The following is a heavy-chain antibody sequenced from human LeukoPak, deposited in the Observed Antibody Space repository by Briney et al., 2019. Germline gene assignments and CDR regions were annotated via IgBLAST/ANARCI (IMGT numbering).Heavy chain of an antibody. Sequence: PSETLSLTCTVSGASISSYYWSWIRQPPGKGLEWIGYISYNGVTNYSPSLKSRVTISEDTSKNQFSLQLSSVTAADTAIYYCARRDGSGSFGSFFSLGWFDPWGQGTLVTVSS. CDR3: ARRDGSGSFGSFFSLGWFDP. CDR1: GASISSYY. J-gene: IGHJ5*02. CDR2: ISYNGVT. V-gene: IGHV4-59*08. D-gene: IGHD3-10*01.